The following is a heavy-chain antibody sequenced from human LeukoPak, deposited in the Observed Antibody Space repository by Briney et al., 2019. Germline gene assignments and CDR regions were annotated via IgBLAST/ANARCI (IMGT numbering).Heavy chain of an antibody. CDR2: LYSGDDT. CDR1: GFTVGTKY. D-gene: IGHD3-10*01. V-gene: IGHV3-53*01. J-gene: IGHJ2*01. CDR3: ARVGDHYHWYLDL. Sequence: GGSLKLSCEASGFTVGTKYMNWVRQARGRGVAWVSILYSGDDTYYADSVRGRFIVYRDSSKNTLYLHMSALRAEDTAFYYCARVGDHYHWYLDLWARGTLVTVSS.